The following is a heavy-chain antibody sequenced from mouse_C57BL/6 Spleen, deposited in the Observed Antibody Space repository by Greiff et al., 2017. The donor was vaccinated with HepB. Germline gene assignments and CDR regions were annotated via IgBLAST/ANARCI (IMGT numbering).Heavy chain of an antibody. CDR1: GFNIKDDY. CDR2: IDPENGDT. V-gene: IGHV14-4*01. Sequence: DVQLQESGAELVRPGASVKLSCTASGFNIKDDYMHWVKQRPEQGLEWIGWIDPENGDTEYASKFQGKATITADTSSNTAYLQLSSLTSEDTAVYYCTTYSVVATRYFDVWGTGTTVTVSS. CDR3: TTYSVVATRYFDV. J-gene: IGHJ1*03. D-gene: IGHD1-1*01.